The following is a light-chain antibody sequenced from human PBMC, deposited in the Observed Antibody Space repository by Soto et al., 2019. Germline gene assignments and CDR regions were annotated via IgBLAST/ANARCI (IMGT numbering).Light chain of an antibody. J-gene: IGKJ1*01. CDR2: AES. V-gene: IGKV1-39*01. Sequence: EIQMTQSPSSLSASVGDRVTITCRASQSISSYLNWYQQKQGKAPKLLIYAESSLQSGVPSRFSGSGSGTDFTLTISSLQPEDFATYYCQQSYSTRWTFGQGTKVDIK. CDR1: QSISSY. CDR3: QQSYSTRWT.